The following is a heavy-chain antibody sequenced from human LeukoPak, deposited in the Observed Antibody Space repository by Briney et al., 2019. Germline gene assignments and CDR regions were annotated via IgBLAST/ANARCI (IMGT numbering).Heavy chain of an antibody. V-gene: IGHV3-7*01. CDR3: ANNYLGWSL. CDR2: IYQTGSEK. CDR1: VFTFSKHR. Sequence: GGSLRLSSAASVFTFSKHRISCVREALEEGVERGANIYQTGSEKYNMDSARSGVTISRDNTQNTRYLQMRTLRAEDTRLYYTANNYLGWSLGGQGTLVTVSS. D-gene: IGHD6-19*01. J-gene: IGHJ4*02.